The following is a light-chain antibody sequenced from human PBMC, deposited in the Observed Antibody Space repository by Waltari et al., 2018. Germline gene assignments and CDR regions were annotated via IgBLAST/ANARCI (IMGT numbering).Light chain of an antibody. CDR1: SSDIGGYNY. CDR2: EVT. V-gene: IGLV2-8*01. CDR3: CSDVGSNNDV. J-gene: IGLJ3*02. Sequence: QSALTQPPSASGSPGQSVTISCTGTSSDIGGYNYVSWYQQHPGKVPKLMIYEVTKRPSGVPDRFSGSKSGNTASLTVAGLQAEDEADYYCCSDVGSNNDVFGGGTKLTVL.